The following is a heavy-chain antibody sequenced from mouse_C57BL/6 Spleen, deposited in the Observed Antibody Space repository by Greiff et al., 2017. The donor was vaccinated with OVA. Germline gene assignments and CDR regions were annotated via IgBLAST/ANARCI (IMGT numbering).Heavy chain of an antibody. Sequence: EVKLVESGEGLVKPGGSLKLSCAASGFTFSSYAMSWVRQTPEKRLEWVAYISSGSDYIYYADTVKGRFTISRDNARNTLYLQMSSLKSEDTAMYYCTRDPDYDYFDYWGQGTTLTVSS. CDR2: ISSGSDYI. D-gene: IGHD2-4*01. J-gene: IGHJ2*01. CDR3: TRDPDYDYFDY. CDR1: GFTFSSYA. V-gene: IGHV5-9-1*02.